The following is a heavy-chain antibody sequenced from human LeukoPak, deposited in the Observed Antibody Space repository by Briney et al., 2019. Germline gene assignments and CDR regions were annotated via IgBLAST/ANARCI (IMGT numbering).Heavy chain of an antibody. J-gene: IGHJ4*02. V-gene: IGHV1-2*02. CDR3: ATAPYCSSTSCYDRWDFDH. Sequence: GASVKVSCKASGYTFTGYYMHWVRQAPGQGLEWMGWINPNSGGTNYVQKLQGRVTMTTDTSTKTAYMELRSLRSDDTAVYYCATAPYCSSTSCYDRWDFDHWGQGTLVTVSS. D-gene: IGHD2-2*01. CDR1: GYTFTGYY. CDR2: INPNSGGT.